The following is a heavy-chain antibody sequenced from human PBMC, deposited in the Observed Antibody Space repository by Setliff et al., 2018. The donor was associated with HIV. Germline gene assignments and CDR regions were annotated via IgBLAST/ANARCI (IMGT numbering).Heavy chain of an antibody. CDR2: IYYNGNA. D-gene: IGHD6-19*01. CDR3: ARARSDWYNVRPYYFDL. Sequence: PSETLSLTCAVSGGSMRSSGYSWTWIRQAPGKGLEWVGYIYYNGNAYYNPSLASRLSISVDKSKNQFSLTLSSVTAADTAVYYCARARSDWYNVRPYYFDLWGQGTPVTVSS. CDR1: GGSMRSSGYS. V-gene: IGHV4-30-2*05. J-gene: IGHJ4*02.